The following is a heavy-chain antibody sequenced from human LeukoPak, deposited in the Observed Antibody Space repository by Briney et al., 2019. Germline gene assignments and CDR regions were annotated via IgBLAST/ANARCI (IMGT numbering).Heavy chain of an antibody. J-gene: IGHJ5*02. D-gene: IGHD3-22*01. Sequence: PSETLSLTCTVSGGSISSGSYYWSWIRQPAGKGLEWIGRIYTSGSTSYNPSLKSRVTILVDTSKNQFSLKLSSVTAADTAVYYCAREFTMIVAVCWFDPWGQGTLVTVSS. V-gene: IGHV4-61*02. CDR1: GGSISSGSYY. CDR2: IYTSGST. CDR3: AREFTMIVAVCWFDP.